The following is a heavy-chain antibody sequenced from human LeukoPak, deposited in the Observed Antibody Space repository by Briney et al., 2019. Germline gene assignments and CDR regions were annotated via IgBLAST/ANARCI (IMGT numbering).Heavy chain of an antibody. V-gene: IGHV3-33*01. D-gene: IGHD6-6*01. J-gene: IGHJ4*02. CDR3: AREGRIAARPIDY. Sequence: PGGSLRLSCAASGFTFSSYGMHWVRQAPGKGLEWVAVIWYDGSNKYYADSVKGRFTISRDNSKNTLYLQMNSLRAEDTAVYYCAREGRIAARPIDYWGQGTLVTVSS. CDR2: IWYDGSNK. CDR1: GFTFSSYG.